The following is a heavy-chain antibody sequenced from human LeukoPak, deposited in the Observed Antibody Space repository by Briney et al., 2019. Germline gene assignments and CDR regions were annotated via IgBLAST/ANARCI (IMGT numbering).Heavy chain of an antibody. CDR2: ISYDGSNE. CDR1: GFTFNSYT. CDR3: ARDKGTSYLSYFDY. J-gene: IGHJ4*02. Sequence: GGSLRLSCAASGFTFNSYTLNWVRQAPGKGLECVAIISYDGSNEYYADSVKGRFTISRDNSKNTLYLQMNSLRAADTAVYYCARDKGTSYLSYFDYWGQGTLVTVSS. V-gene: IGHV3-30*04. D-gene: IGHD6-6*01.